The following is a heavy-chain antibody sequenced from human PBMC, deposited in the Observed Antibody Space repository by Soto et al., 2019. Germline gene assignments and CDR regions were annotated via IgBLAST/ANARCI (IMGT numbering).Heavy chain of an antibody. CDR3: ARHIVVVVAATGAFDI. CDR1: GGSISSYY. V-gene: IGHV4-59*08. Sequence: PSETLSLTCTVSGGSISSYYWSWIRQPPGKGPEWIGYIYYSGSTNYNPSLKSRVTISVDTSKNQFSLKLSSVTAADTAVYYCARHIVVVVAATGAFDIWGQGTMVTVSS. J-gene: IGHJ3*02. D-gene: IGHD2-15*01. CDR2: IYYSGST.